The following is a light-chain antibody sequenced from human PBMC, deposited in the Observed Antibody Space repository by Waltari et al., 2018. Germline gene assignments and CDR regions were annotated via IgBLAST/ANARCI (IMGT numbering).Light chain of an antibody. CDR3: QQLKSYPLT. Sequence: DIQMTQSPSSLSASVGDSVTIPCRASQGITNSLAWFQKKPGEAPRSLIYAASTLQSGVPSRFSGSGSGTDFTLTISSLQPEDSATYYCQQLKSYPLTFGGGTKVEI. J-gene: IGKJ4*01. CDR2: AAS. V-gene: IGKV1-16*01. CDR1: QGITNS.